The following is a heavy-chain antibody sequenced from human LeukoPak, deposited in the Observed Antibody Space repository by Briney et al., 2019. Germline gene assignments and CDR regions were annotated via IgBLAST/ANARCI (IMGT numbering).Heavy chain of an antibody. D-gene: IGHD5-12*01. Sequence: SETLSLTCTVSGGSISSSNFYWGWIRQPPGKGLEWIGSIYYSGSTYYNPSLKSRVTISVDTSKNQFSLKLSSVTAADTAVYYCARGGRGGLRSIDYWGQGTLVTVSS. V-gene: IGHV4-39*07. CDR1: GGSISSSNFY. CDR3: ARGGRGGLRSIDY. J-gene: IGHJ4*02. CDR2: IYYSGST.